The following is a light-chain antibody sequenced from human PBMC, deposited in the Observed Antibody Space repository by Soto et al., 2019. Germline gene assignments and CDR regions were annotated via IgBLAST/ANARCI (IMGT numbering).Light chain of an antibody. CDR2: LGS. J-gene: IGKJ3*01. V-gene: IGKV2-28*01. CDR3: MQALQTGVT. CDR1: QSLLHSNGYYY. Sequence: DIVMTQSPLSLPVTPGEPASISCRSSQSLLHSNGYYYLDWYLQKPGQSPQLLIYLGSNRASGVPDRFSGSGSGTDFTLTISRVEAEDVGVYYCMQALQTGVTVGPGTKVDIK.